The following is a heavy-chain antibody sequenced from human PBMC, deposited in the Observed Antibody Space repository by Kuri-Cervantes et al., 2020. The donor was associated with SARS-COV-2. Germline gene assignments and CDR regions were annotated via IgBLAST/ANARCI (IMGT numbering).Heavy chain of an antibody. J-gene: IGHJ6*02. D-gene: IGHD6-13*01. V-gene: IGHV3-30*01. CDR3: ARDSRSSSKYYYYYGMDV. CDR2: ISYDGTNK. Sequence: GESLKISCAASGFTFSNYALHWVRQAPGQGLEWVAVISYDGTNKYYADSMKGRFTISRDNSKHTLFLQMDSLRAEDTAVYYCARDSRSSSKYYYYYGMDVWGQGTTVTVYS. CDR1: GFTFSNYA.